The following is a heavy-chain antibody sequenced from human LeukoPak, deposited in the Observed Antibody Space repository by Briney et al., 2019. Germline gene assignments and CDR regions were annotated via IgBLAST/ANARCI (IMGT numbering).Heavy chain of an antibody. CDR2: ISYDEKDK. CDR1: GFTFNKYA. Sequence: GRSLRLSCAASGFTFNKYAMHWVRQSPGKGLEWVAVISYDEKDKYYADSVKGRFTISKDNSKNTLYLQMNSLRPEDTAVYYCAKGGIFGVVVSPFDPWGQGTLVTVSS. CDR3: AKGGIFGVVVSPFDP. D-gene: IGHD3-3*01. J-gene: IGHJ5*02. V-gene: IGHV3-30*04.